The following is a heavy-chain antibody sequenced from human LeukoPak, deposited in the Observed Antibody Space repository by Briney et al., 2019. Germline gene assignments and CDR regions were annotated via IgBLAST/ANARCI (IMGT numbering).Heavy chain of an antibody. CDR2: IIPILGIA. CDR3: ARDFRPDYYDSSGYYSSSFQH. J-gene: IGHJ1*01. CDR1: GGTFSING. D-gene: IGHD3-22*01. V-gene: IGHV1-69*04. Sequence: SVKVSCKASGGTFSINGISWVRQAPGQGLEWMGRIIPILGIANYAQKFQGRVTITADKSTSTAYMELSSLRSEDTAVYYCARDFRPDYYDSSGYYSSSFQHWGQGTLVTVSS.